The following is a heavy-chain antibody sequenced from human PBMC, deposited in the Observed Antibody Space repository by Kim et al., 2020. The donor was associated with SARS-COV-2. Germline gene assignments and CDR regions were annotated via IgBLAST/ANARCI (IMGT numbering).Heavy chain of an antibody. Sequence: ASVKVSCKASGYTFTSYYMHWVRQAPGQGLEWMGIINPSGGSTSYAQKFQGRVTMTRDTSTSTVYMELSSLRSEDTAVYYCARDLVLYCSSTSCSNWFDPWGQGTLVTVSS. V-gene: IGHV1-46*01. CDR2: INPSGGST. CDR3: ARDLVLYCSSTSCSNWFDP. J-gene: IGHJ5*02. D-gene: IGHD2-2*01. CDR1: GYTFTSYY.